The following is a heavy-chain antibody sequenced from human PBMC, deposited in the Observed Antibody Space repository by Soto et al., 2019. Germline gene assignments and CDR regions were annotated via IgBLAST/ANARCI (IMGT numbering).Heavy chain of an antibody. Sequence: QVQLQESGPGLVKPSETLSLTCTVSGGSISSYYWSWIRQPPGKGLEWIGYIYYSGSTNYNPSLNSRVTTSVDTSKNPFSLKLSSVTAADTAVYYCARGDPLLWFGEKVYYGMDVWGQGTTVTVSS. CDR1: GGSISSYY. V-gene: IGHV4-59*01. CDR2: IYYSGST. D-gene: IGHD3-10*01. J-gene: IGHJ6*02. CDR3: ARGDPLLWFGEKVYYGMDV.